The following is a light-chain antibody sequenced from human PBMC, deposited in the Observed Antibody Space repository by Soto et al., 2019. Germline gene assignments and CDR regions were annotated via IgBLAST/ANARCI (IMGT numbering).Light chain of an antibody. CDR3: QSYDSSLSASV. V-gene: IGLV2-14*01. Sequence: QSALTQPASVSGSPGQSITISCTGTSSDVGGYKYVSWYQQHPDKAPKLIIFEVSNRPSGISSRFSGSKSGTSASLAITGLQAEDEADYFCQSYDSSLSASVFGGGTKLTVL. CDR1: SSDVGGYKY. J-gene: IGLJ3*02. CDR2: EVS.